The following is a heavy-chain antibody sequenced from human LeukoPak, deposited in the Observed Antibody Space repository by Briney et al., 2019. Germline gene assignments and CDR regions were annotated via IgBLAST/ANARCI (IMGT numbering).Heavy chain of an antibody. CDR1: GGSISSSSYY. Sequence: SETLSLTCTVSGGSISSSSYYWGWIRQPPGKGLEWIGSIYYSGSTYYNPSLKSRVTISVDTSKNQFSLKLSSVTAADTAVYYCARDLGITVAKTISTWFDPWGQGTLVTVSS. CDR2: IYYSGST. V-gene: IGHV4-39*01. CDR3: ARDLGITVAKTISTWFDP. D-gene: IGHD6-19*01. J-gene: IGHJ5*02.